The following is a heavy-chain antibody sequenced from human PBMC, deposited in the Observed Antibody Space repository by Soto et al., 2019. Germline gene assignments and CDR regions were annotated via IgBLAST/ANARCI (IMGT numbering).Heavy chain of an antibody. CDR1: GGSISSDGYY. CDR3: ARGFSYDSSGYPFDY. CDR2: IYYSGST. J-gene: IGHJ4*02. D-gene: IGHD3-22*01. Sequence: PSETLSLTCTVSGGSISSDGYYWSWIRQHPGKGLEWIGYIYYSGSTYYNPSLKSRVTISVDTSKNQFSLKLSSVTAADTAVYYCARGFSYDSSGYPFDYWGQGTLVTVSS. V-gene: IGHV4-31*03.